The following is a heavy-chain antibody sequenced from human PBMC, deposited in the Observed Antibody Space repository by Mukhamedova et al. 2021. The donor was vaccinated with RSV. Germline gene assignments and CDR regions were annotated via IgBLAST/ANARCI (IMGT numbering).Heavy chain of an antibody. CDR3: ATRGGQYSDGTGYYGNYYFDY. Sequence: GKGLEWVAFIRSDGSNKYYADSVKGRFTFSRDNSKNTLYLQMNTLRPEDTAVYYCATRGGQYSDGTGYYGNYYFDYWGQGTLVTVS. CDR2: IRSDGSNK. J-gene: IGHJ4*02. D-gene: IGHD3-22*01. V-gene: IGHV3-30*02.